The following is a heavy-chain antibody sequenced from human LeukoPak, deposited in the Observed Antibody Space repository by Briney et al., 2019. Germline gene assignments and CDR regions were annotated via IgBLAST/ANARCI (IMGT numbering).Heavy chain of an antibody. Sequence: SETLSLTCTVSGGSISSYYWSWIRQHPGKGLEWIGYIYYSGSTNYNPSLKSRVTISVDTSKNQFSLKLSSVTAADTAVYYCARGGAPGWGSGYLPYNWFDPWGQGTLVTVSS. CDR3: ARGGAPGWGSGYLPYNWFDP. J-gene: IGHJ5*02. V-gene: IGHV4-59*12. D-gene: IGHD3-22*01. CDR2: IYYSGST. CDR1: GGSISSYY.